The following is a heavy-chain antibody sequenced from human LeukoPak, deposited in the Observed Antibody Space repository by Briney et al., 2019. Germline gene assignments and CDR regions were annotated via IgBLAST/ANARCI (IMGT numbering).Heavy chain of an antibody. D-gene: IGHD3-10*01. V-gene: IGHV3-23*01. Sequence: GGSLRLSCAASGFTFSSYAMSWVRQAPGKGLEWVSTVSGSGDSTWYADSVKGRFTISRDNSKSTLYLQMNSLRAEDTAVYYCASCGSGSYSPFCWFDPWGQGTLVTVSS. J-gene: IGHJ5*02. CDR1: GFTFSSYA. CDR2: VSGSGDST. CDR3: ASCGSGSYSPFCWFDP.